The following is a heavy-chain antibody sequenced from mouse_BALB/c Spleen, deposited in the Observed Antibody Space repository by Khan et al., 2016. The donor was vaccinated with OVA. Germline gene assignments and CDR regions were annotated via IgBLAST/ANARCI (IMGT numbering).Heavy chain of an antibody. Sequence: QVQLQQSGAELVRPGSSVKISCKASGYVFSSSWMNWVKQRPGQGLEWIGQIYPGDGDINYNGKFKGKATLTADKYSSTAYMQLSSLTSEDSAVYFCARYFGSRFAYWGQGTLVTVSA. CDR3: ARYFGSRFAY. CDR1: GYVFSSSW. CDR2: IYPGDGDI. D-gene: IGHD1-1*01. V-gene: IGHV1-80*01. J-gene: IGHJ3*01.